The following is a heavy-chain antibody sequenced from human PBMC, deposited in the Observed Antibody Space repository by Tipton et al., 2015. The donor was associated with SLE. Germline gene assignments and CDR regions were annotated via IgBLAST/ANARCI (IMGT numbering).Heavy chain of an antibody. CDR1: GGSITNHY. D-gene: IGHD4-23*01. V-gene: IGHV4-59*11. CDR2: IHYSGTT. J-gene: IGHJ5*02. CDR3: VREPLLYDDYGGGFDP. Sequence: LRLSCTVSGGSITNHYWNWIRQPPGKGLEWIGYIHYSGTTHDNPSLKSRVTMSVDMSKNQFSLRLTSVTAADTAVYYCVREPLLYDDYGGGFDPWGQGTLVTVSS.